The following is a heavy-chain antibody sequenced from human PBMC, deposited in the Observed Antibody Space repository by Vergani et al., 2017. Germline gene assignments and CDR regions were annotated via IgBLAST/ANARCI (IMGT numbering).Heavy chain of an antibody. J-gene: IGHJ4*02. V-gene: IGHV3-30*04. Sequence: QVQLVESGGGVVQPGRSLRLSCAASGFTFSSYAMHWVRQAPGKGLEWVAVISYDGSNKYYADSVKGRFTISRDNSKNTLYLQMNSLRAEDTAVYYCTRQGIRGIDYWGQGTLVTVSS. CDR2: ISYDGSNK. CDR3: TRQGIRGIDY. CDR1: GFTFSSYA. D-gene: IGHD3-3*02.